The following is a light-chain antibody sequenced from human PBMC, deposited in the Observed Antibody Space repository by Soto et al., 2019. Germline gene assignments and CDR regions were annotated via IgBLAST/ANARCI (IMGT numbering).Light chain of an antibody. Sequence: DIEITQSPSSLSASVGDRVTVPCRAGQSISRYLNWYQQRQGKAPKLLIYSASSLQTGVPSRFSGSGSGTDFTLTINSLQPEDFSTYYCQQSYNAPFTFGPGTKVDIK. CDR3: QQSYNAPFT. V-gene: IGKV1-39*01. CDR1: QSISRY. J-gene: IGKJ3*01. CDR2: SAS.